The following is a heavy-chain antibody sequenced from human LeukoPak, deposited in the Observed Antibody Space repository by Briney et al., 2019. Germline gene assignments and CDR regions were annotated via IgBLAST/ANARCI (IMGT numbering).Heavy chain of an antibody. CDR2: IYHSGST. V-gene: IGHV4-4*02. D-gene: IGHD4-17*01. CDR1: GGSISSSNW. J-gene: IGHJ5*02. CDR3: ARANYGDYGDDWFDP. Sequence: SGTLSLTCAVSGGSISSSNWWSWVRQPPGKGLEWIGEIYHSGSTNYNPSLKSRVTISVDKSKNQFSLKPSSVTAADTAVYYCARANYGDYGDDWFDPWGQGTLVTVSS.